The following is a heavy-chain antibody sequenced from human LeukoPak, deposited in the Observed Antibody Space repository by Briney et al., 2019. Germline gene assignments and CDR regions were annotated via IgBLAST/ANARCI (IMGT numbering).Heavy chain of an antibody. CDR1: GFTFSSYG. V-gene: IGHV3-30*18. J-gene: IGHJ4*02. Sequence: GGSLRLSCAASGFTFSSYGMHWVRQAPGKGLEWVAVISYDGSNKYYADSVKGRFTISRDNSKNTLYLQMNSLRAEDTAVYYCAKGFGDPRGDYWGQGTLVTVSS. D-gene: IGHD3-10*01. CDR3: AKGFGDPRGDY. CDR2: ISYDGSNK.